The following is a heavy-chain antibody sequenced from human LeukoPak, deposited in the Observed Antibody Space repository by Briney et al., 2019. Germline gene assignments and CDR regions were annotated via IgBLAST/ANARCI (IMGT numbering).Heavy chain of an antibody. CDR3: AKGRRDGYNYPCFDS. CDR2: IIGNSVST. J-gene: IGHJ4*02. D-gene: IGHD5-24*01. V-gene: IGHV3-23*01. CDR1: GFTFRNSA. Sequence: GGSLRLSCAASGFTFRNSAMSWVRQAPGKGLEWVSNIIGNSVSTYYADFVKGRFTISRDNSNNTLFLQMNSLSADDTAIYFCAKGRRDGYNYPCFDSWGQGAWVIVSS.